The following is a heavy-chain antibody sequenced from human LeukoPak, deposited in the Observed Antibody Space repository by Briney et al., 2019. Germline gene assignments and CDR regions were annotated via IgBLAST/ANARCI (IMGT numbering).Heavy chain of an antibody. V-gene: IGHV3-23*01. CDR2: ISGSGGST. CDR1: GFTFSSYA. Sequence: GGSLRLSCAASGFTFSSYAMSWVRQAPRKGLEWVSAISGSGGSTYYADSVKGRFTISRDNSKNTLYLQMSSLRAEDTAVYYCAKGNVLLWFLFDPWGQGTLVTVSS. D-gene: IGHD3-10*01. CDR3: AKGNVLLWFLFDP. J-gene: IGHJ5*02.